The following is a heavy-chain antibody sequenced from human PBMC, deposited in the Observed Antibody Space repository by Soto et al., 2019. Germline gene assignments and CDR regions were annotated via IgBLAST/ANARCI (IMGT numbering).Heavy chain of an antibody. V-gene: IGHV1-18*01. CDR2: ISAYNGNT. CDR1: GYTFTSYG. CDR3: AREGYYDSSGESWAFDI. D-gene: IGHD3-22*01. Sequence: ASVKVSCKASGYTFTSYGISWVRQAPGQGLEWMGWISAYNGNTNYAQKLQGRVTMTTDTSTSTAYMELRSLRSDDTAVYYCAREGYYDSSGESWAFDIWGQGTMVTVSS. J-gene: IGHJ3*02.